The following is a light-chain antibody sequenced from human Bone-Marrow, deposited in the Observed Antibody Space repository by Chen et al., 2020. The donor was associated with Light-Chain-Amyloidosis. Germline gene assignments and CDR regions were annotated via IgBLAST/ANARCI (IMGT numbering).Light chain of an antibody. V-gene: IGLV3-10*01. CDR1: ALPKKN. J-gene: IGLJ3*02. CDR2: EDS. CDR3: YSSDSSGNHRV. Sequence: SYELTQPPSLSVSPGQTASITCSGDALPKKNAYWYQQKSGQAPVLVIYEDSTRPSEIPERISGSSSGTMATLTISGDQVEDEADYYCYSSDSSGNHRVFGGGTKLTVL.